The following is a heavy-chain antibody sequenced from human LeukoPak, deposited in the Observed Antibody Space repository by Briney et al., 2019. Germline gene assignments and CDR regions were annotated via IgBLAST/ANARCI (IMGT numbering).Heavy chain of an antibody. CDR1: GYTFTGYY. J-gene: IGHJ3*02. V-gene: IGHV1-2*02. D-gene: IGHD4-17*01. Sequence: ASVKVSCKASGYTFTGYYIHWVRQAPGQGLEWMGWINLSSGGTKYVQKFQGRVTVTRDTSISTAYMELSSLRSDDTAVYYCARTSVDYGDYFSGAFDIWGRGTMVTISS. CDR2: INLSSGGT. CDR3: ARTSVDYGDYFSGAFDI.